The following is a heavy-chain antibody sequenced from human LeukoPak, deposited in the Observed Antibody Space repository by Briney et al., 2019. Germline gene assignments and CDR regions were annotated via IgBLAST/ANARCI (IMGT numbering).Heavy chain of an antibody. CDR3: ARADGYSSWFVH. V-gene: IGHV3-53*01. Sequence: GGSLRLSCAASGFTVRSNYMTWVRQAPGKGLEWVSVMYSGDSTYYDDSVKGRFTISRDNSKNTVDLQMNSLRDEDTGVYYCARADGYSSWFVHWGQGTVVTVSS. D-gene: IGHD5-18*01. CDR1: GFTVRSNY. J-gene: IGHJ5*02. CDR2: MYSGDST.